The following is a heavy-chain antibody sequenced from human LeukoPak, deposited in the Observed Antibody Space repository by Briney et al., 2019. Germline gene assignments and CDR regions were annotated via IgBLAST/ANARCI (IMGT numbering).Heavy chain of an antibody. V-gene: IGHV1-69*10. CDR2: IIPILGIA. CDR1: GYTFTSYG. CDR3: ARDPHGGGWYMYGGFDP. D-gene: IGHD6-19*01. Sequence: ASVKVSCKASGYTFTSYGISWVRQAPGQGLEWMGGIIPILGIANYAQKFQGRVTITADKSTSTAYMELSSLRSEDTAVYYCARDPHGGGWYMYGGFDPWGQGTLATVSS. J-gene: IGHJ5*02.